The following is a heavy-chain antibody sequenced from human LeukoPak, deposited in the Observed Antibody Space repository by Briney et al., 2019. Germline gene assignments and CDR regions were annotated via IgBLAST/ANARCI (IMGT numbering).Heavy chain of an antibody. J-gene: IGHJ4*02. CDR1: GFTFSSYG. D-gene: IGHD6-19*01. V-gene: IGHV3-30*03. Sequence: PGGSLRLSCAASGFTFSSYGMHWVRQAPGKGLEWVAVISYDGSNKYYADSVRGRFTISRDNSKNTLYLQMNSLRAEDTAVYYCVGAVADNDYWGQGTLVTVSS. CDR2: ISYDGSNK. CDR3: VGAVADNDY.